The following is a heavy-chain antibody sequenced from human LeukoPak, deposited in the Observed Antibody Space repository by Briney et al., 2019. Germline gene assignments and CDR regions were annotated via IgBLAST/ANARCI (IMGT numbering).Heavy chain of an antibody. Sequence: GASVKVSCKASGYTFTNYGISWVRQVPGQGLEWMGWISAYSGNTNYAQKFQDRVTLTIDTSTSTAYMELRSPRSDDTALFYCARDRIASGMDYWGQGTLVTVSS. CDR1: GYTFTNYG. J-gene: IGHJ4*02. V-gene: IGHV1-18*01. CDR3: ARDRIASGMDY. D-gene: IGHD6-13*01. CDR2: ISAYSGNT.